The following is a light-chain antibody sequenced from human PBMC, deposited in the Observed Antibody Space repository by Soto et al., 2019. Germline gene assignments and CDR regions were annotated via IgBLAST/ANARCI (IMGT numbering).Light chain of an antibody. CDR2: EVS. Sequence: QSVLTQPASVSGSPGQSITISCTGTSSDVGGYNYVSWYQQHPGKAPKLIIFEVSYRPSGISNRFSASKSGDTASLTISGLQADDEADYYCCSCTESRNHIFGSGTKVTV. CDR3: CSCTESRNHI. J-gene: IGLJ1*01. CDR1: SSDVGGYNY. V-gene: IGLV2-14*01.